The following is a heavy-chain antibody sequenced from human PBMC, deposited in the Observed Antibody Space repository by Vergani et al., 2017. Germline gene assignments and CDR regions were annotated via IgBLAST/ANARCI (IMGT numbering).Heavy chain of an antibody. D-gene: IGHD4-23*01. CDR1: GGSISSYY. V-gene: IGHV4-59*05. CDR3: ADGNLYYYYGMDV. CDR2: IYYSGST. J-gene: IGHJ6*02. Sequence: QVQLQESGPGLVKPSETLSLTCTVSGGSISSYYWSWIRQPPGKGLEWIGSIYYSGSTYYNPSLKSRVTISVDTSKNQFSLRLSPVTAADTAVYYCADGNLYYYYGMDVWGQGTTVTVSS.